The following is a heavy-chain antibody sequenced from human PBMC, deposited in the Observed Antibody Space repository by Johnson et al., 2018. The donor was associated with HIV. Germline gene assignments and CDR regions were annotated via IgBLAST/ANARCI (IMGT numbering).Heavy chain of an antibody. D-gene: IGHD6-6*01. CDR2: ITWNSGIT. CDR1: GFTFDDYA. J-gene: IGHJ3*02. V-gene: IGHV3-9*01. Sequence: VQLVESGGGLVQPGRSLRLSCAASGFTFDDYAMHWVRQAPGKGLEWVSSITWNSGITGYADSVKGRFTISRDNAKNTLYLQMNSLRAEDTAVYYCAREYSSLSQGAFDIWGQGTMVTVSS. CDR3: AREYSSLSQGAFDI.